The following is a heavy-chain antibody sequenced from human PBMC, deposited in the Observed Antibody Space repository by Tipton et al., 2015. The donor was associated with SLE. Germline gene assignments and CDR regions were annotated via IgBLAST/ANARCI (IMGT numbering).Heavy chain of an antibody. CDR3: SRGVGRARWSTRYYMDF. Sequence: TLSLTCTVSGYSISSGFYWGWIRQPPTKGLEWLGTTYHTGSTYYSPFLMSRATLSIDTSSNQLYLKMSSVTAADPAVYYCSRGVGRARWSTRYYMDFWGKGTTVIVPS. V-gene: IGHV4-38-2*02. D-gene: IGHD1-26*01. CDR2: TYHTGST. CDR1: GYSISSGFY. J-gene: IGHJ6*03.